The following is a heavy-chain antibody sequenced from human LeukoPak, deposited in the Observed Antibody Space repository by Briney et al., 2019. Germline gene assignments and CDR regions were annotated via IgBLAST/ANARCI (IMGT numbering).Heavy chain of an antibody. CDR2: TRNKVNSYTT. Sequence: GGSLRLSCAAPGFTFSDHYMDWVRQAPGKGLEWVGRTRNKVNSYTTEYAASVKGRFTISRDDSKNSLYLQMSSLKTEDTAVYYCGRVRGSYSYYEYLDYWGQGTLVTVSS. CDR3: GRVRGSYSYYEYLDY. D-gene: IGHD4-11*01. V-gene: IGHV3-72*01. J-gene: IGHJ4*02. CDR1: GFTFSDHY.